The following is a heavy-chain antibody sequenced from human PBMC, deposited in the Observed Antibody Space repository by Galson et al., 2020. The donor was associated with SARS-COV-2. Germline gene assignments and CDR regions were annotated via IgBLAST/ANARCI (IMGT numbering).Heavy chain of an antibody. CDR3: AGSYDSSGYRTDAFDI. Sequence: SQTLSLTCAVYGGSFSAYYWTWIRQPPGKGLEWIGEINHSGTTKYNPSLKSRVTISIDTSKNQFYLKQSSVTAADTAVYYCAGSYDSSGYRTDAFDIWGHGTMVTVSS. V-gene: IGHV4-34*01. J-gene: IGHJ3*02. D-gene: IGHD3-22*01. CDR1: GGSFSAYY. CDR2: INHSGTT.